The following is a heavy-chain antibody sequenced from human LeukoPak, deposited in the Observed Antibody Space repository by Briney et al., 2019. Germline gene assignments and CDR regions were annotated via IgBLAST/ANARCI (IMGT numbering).Heavy chain of an antibody. D-gene: IGHD1-26*01. V-gene: IGHV1-69*01. CDR3: ARFPVVGATTYLDY. Sequence: ASVKVSCKASGGTFSSYAISWVRQAPGQGLEWMGGIIPIFGTANYAQKFQGRVTITADESTSTAYMELSSLRSEDTAVYYCARFPVVGATTYLDYWGQGTLVTVSS. CDR2: IIPIFGTA. CDR1: GGTFSSYA. J-gene: IGHJ4*02.